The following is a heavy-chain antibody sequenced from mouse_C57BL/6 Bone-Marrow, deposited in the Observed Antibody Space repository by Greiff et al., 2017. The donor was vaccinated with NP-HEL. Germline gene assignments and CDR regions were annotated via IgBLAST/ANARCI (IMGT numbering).Heavy chain of an antibody. V-gene: IGHV5-16*01. CDR3: ARDDGYYDAWFAY. Sequence: EVKLVESEGGLVQPGSSMKLSCTASGFTFSDYYMAWVRQVPEKGLEWVANINYDGSSTYYLDSLKSRFIISRDNAKNILYLQMSSLKSEDTATYYCARDDGYYDAWFAYWGQGTLVTVSA. CDR2: INYDGSST. J-gene: IGHJ3*01. D-gene: IGHD2-3*01. CDR1: GFTFSDYY.